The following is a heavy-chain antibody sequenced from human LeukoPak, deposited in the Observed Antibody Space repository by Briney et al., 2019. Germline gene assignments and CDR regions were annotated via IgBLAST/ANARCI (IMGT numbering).Heavy chain of an antibody. Sequence: GGSLRLSCRPSGVTLRSYAMNWVRQAPGKGLEWVSGLSGIGDRTYYADSVKGRFTISRDNAKNTVYLQMNNLRAGDTDIYFCAKDKNYDFWDGYYEGSYGLDVWGQGTTVSVSS. D-gene: IGHD3/OR15-3a*01. CDR3: AKDKNYDFWDGYYEGSYGLDV. CDR1: GVTLRSYA. CDR2: LSGIGDRT. J-gene: IGHJ6*02. V-gene: IGHV3-23*01.